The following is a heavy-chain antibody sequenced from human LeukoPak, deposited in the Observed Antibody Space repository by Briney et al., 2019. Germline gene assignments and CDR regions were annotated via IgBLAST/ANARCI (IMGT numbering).Heavy chain of an antibody. CDR1: GYTFTSYD. CDR2: MNPNSGNT. D-gene: IGHD3-10*01. V-gene: IGHV1-8*01. CDR3: ARFYYGSGSSSYGMDV. J-gene: IGHJ6*02. Sequence: GASVKVSCKASGYTFTSYDINWVRQATGQGLEWMGWMNPNSGNTGYAQKFQGRVTITRNTSISTAYMELSSLRSEDTAVYYCARFYYGSGSSSYGMDVWGQGTTVTVSS.